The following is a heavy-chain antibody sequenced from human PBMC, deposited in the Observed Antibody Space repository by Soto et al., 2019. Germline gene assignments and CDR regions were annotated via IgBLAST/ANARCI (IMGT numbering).Heavy chain of an antibody. CDR1: GYTFTNHG. D-gene: IGHD3-3*01. CDR2: VSGYNGKT. J-gene: IGHJ5*02. Sequence: QVQLVQSGPEVKKSGASVKVSCKASGYTFTNHGISWVRQAPGHGLEWMGWVSGYNGKTKYAQELQGRVTMTTETSTSTAYMELRSLRSDDTAVYYCATDKGDFTFGPWGQGTLITVSS. CDR3: ATDKGDFTFGP. V-gene: IGHV1-18*04.